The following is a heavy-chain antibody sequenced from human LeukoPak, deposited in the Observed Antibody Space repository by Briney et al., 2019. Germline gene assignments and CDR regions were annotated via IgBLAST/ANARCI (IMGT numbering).Heavy chain of an antibody. CDR3: ALGVRGFDAFDI. CDR2: IIPIFGIA. Sequence: SVKVSCKASGGTFSSYAISWVRQAPGQGLEWMGRIIPIFGIANYAQKFQGRVTITADKSTSTAYMELSSLRAEDTAVYYCALGVRGFDAFDIWGQGTMVTVSS. V-gene: IGHV1-69*04. CDR1: GGTFSSYA. D-gene: IGHD3-10*01. J-gene: IGHJ3*02.